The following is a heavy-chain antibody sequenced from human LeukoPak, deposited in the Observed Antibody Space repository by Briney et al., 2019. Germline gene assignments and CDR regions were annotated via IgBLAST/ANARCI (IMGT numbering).Heavy chain of an antibody. J-gene: IGHJ4*02. CDR2: IKQDGSEK. D-gene: IGHD3-16*01. V-gene: IGHV3-7*01. CDR3: ARDRLVPGTL. CDR1: GFTFSSCA. Sequence: PGGSLRLSCEASGFTFSSCAMSWVRQAPGKGLEWVANIKQDGSEKYYVDSVKGRFTITRDNAKNSLYLQMNSLRAEDTAVYYCARDRLVPGTLWGQGTLVTVSS.